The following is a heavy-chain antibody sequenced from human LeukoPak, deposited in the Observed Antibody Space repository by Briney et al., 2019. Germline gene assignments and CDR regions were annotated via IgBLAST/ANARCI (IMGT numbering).Heavy chain of an antibody. D-gene: IGHD2-2*01. V-gene: IGHV3-30-3*01. CDR2: ISYDGSNK. CDR1: GFTFSSYA. Sequence: PGGSLRLSYAASGFTFSSYAMHWVRQAPGKGLEWVAVISYDGSNKYYADSVKGRFTISRDNSKNTLYLQMNSLRAEDTAVYYCARDFGVVPAAMGYYFDYWGQGTLVTVSS. J-gene: IGHJ4*02. CDR3: ARDFGVVPAAMGYYFDY.